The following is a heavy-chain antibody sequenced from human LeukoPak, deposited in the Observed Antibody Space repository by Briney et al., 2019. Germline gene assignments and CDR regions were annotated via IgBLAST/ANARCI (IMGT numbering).Heavy chain of an antibody. Sequence: SETLSLTCTVSGGSISSHYWSWIRQPPGKGLEWIGYIYYSGSTNYNPSLKSRVTISVDTSKNQFSLKLSSVTAADTAVYYCARDNWNYYFDYWGQGTPVTVSS. D-gene: IGHD1-7*01. J-gene: IGHJ4*02. CDR2: IYYSGST. CDR1: GGSISSHY. CDR3: ARDNWNYYFDY. V-gene: IGHV4-59*11.